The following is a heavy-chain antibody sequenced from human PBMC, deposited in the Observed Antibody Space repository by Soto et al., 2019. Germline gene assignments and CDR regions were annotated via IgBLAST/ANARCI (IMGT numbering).Heavy chain of an antibody. Sequence: GASVKVSCKASGYTFTSYDINWVRQATGQGLEWMGWMNPNSGNTGYAQKFQGRVTMTRNTSISTAYMELSSLRSEDTAVYYCASSFHYGSGSFYYYYMDVWGKGTTVTVSS. J-gene: IGHJ6*03. CDR2: MNPNSGNT. V-gene: IGHV1-8*01. CDR1: GYTFTSYD. CDR3: ASSFHYGSGSFYYYYMDV. D-gene: IGHD3-10*01.